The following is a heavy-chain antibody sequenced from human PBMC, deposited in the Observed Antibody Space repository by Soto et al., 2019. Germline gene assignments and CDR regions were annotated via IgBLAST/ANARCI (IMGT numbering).Heavy chain of an antibody. J-gene: IGHJ4*02. CDR2: IKSKTDGGTT. V-gene: IGHV3-15*07. Sequence: GGSLRLSCAASGFTFSDTWMNWVRQAPGKGLEWVGRIKSKTDGGTTDYAAPVKGRFTISRDDSKNTVYLQMNSLKTEDTAVYYCWIAARRPLYYFDFWGQGTLVTVSS. D-gene: IGHD6-6*01. CDR1: GFTFSDTW. CDR3: WIAARRPLYYFDF.